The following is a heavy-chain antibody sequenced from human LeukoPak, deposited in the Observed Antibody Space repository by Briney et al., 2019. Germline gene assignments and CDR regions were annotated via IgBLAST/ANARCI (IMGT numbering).Heavy chain of an antibody. CDR3: ARHGTRYWYFDL. V-gene: IGHV4-59*08. D-gene: IGHD1-14*01. Sequence: PSETLSLTCTVSGGSISSYYWSWIRQPPGKGLEWIGYIYYSGSTNYNPSLKSRVTISVDTSKNQFSLKLSSVTAADTAVYYCARHGTRYWYFDLWGRGTLVTVSS. J-gene: IGHJ2*01. CDR2: IYYSGST. CDR1: GGSISSYY.